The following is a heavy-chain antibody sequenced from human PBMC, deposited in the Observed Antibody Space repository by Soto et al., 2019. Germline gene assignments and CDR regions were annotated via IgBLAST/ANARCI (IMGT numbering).Heavy chain of an antibody. J-gene: IGHJ4*02. V-gene: IGHV4-39*01. D-gene: IGHD3-3*01. Sequence: LPETLSLTCTVSGGSISSSSYYWGWIRQPPGKGLEWIGSIYYSGSTYYNPSLKSRVTISVDTSKNQFSLKLSSVTAADTAVYYCARIRITIYGARYFDYWGQGTLVTVSS. CDR3: ARIRITIYGARYFDY. CDR2: IYYSGST. CDR1: GGSISSSSYY.